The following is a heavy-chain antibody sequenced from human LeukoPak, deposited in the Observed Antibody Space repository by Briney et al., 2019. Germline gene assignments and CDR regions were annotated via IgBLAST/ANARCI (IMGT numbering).Heavy chain of an antibody. CDR3: AKDLGYSSGWYPEYFQH. V-gene: IGHV3-23*01. CDR2: ISGSGGST. CDR1: GFTFSSYA. D-gene: IGHD6-13*01. J-gene: IGHJ1*01. Sequence: PGGSLRLSCAASGFTFSSYATSWVRQAPGKGLEWVSAISGSGGSTYYADSVKGRFTISRDNSKNTLYLQMNSLRAEDTAVYYCAKDLGYSSGWYPEYFQHWGQGTLVTVSS.